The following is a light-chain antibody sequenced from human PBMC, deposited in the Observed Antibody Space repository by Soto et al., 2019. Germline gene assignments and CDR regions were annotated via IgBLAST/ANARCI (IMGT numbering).Light chain of an antibody. CDR3: SSYSSTDTLYV. CDR2: DNN. Sequence: QSVLTQPPSVSAAPGQKVTISCSGSSSNIGNNYVSWYQQLPGTAPKLLIYDNNKRPSGIPDRFSGSKSGTSATLGITGLQTGDEADYYCSSYSSTDTLYVFGTGTKLTVL. CDR1: SSNIGNNY. J-gene: IGLJ1*01. V-gene: IGLV1-51*01.